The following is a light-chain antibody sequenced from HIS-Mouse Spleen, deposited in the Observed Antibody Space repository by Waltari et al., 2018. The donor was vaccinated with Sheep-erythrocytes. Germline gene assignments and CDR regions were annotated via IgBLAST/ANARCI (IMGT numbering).Light chain of an antibody. CDR3: QAWDSSTAV. CDR2: QDS. J-gene: IGLJ2*01. CDR1: QLGDKY. V-gene: IGLV3-1*01. Sequence: SYELTQPPSVSVSPGQTASITCSGDQLGDKYPCWYQQKPGQAPVLVIYQDSKRPSGIPARFSGSNSGNTATLTISGTHAIDEADYYCQAWDSSTAVFGGGTKLTVL.